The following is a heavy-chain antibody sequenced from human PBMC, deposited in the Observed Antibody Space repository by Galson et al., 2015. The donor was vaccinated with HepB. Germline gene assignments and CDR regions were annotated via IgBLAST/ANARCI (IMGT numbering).Heavy chain of an antibody. CDR2: IIPILGIA. J-gene: IGHJ6*03. CDR3: ARGYFDWLAPNYYYMDV. CDR1: GGTFSSYA. Sequence: SVKVSCKASGGTFSSYAISWVRQAPGQGLEWMGRIIPILGIANYAQKFQGRVTITADKSTSTAYMELSSLRSEDTAVYYCARGYFDWLAPNYYYMDVWGKGTTVTVSS. V-gene: IGHV1-69*04. D-gene: IGHD3-9*01.